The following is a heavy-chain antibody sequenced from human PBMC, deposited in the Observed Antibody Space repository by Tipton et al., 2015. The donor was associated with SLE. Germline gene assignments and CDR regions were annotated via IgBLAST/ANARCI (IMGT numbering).Heavy chain of an antibody. CDR1: GGSISSGSYY. J-gene: IGHJ4*02. CDR3: ARQSFGGSWEFDY. Sequence: TLSLTCTVSGGSISSGSYYWSWIRQPAGKGLEWIGHIYKNGSTNYNPSLKSRLTISIDTSKNQFSLRLESSTAADTAVYFCARQSFGGSWEFDYWGQGALVTVSS. CDR2: IYKNGST. V-gene: IGHV4-61*09. D-gene: IGHD2-15*01.